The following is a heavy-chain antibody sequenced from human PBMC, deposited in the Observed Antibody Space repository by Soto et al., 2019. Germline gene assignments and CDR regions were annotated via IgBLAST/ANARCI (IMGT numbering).Heavy chain of an antibody. CDR3: ARQDCSGGSCLDY. J-gene: IGHJ4*02. D-gene: IGHD2-15*01. CDR2: INAGNGNT. CDR1: GYTFTSYA. Sequence: PSVKVSCKASGYTFTSYAMHWVRQAPGQRLEWMGWINAGNGNTKYSQKFQGRVTITRDTSASTAYMELSSLRSEDTAVYYCARQDCSGGSCLDYWGQGTLVTVSS. V-gene: IGHV1-3*01.